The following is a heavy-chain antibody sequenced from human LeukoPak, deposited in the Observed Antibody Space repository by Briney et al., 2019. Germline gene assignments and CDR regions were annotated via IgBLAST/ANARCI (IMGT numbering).Heavy chain of an antibody. V-gene: IGHV3-53*01. CDR1: DFTVSTNY. Sequence: TGRSLRLSCAGYDFTVSTNYMSWVRQAPGKGLKWVSVIYSGGKTYYADSVKGRFTISRDNSKNTVYLQMNSLRAEDTAVYYCARVAAGKVIDYWGQGTLVIVSS. J-gene: IGHJ4*02. CDR3: ARVAAGKVIDY. CDR2: IYSGGKT. D-gene: IGHD6-13*01.